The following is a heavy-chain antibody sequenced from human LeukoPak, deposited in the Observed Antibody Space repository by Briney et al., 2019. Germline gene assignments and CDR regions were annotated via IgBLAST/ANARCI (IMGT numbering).Heavy chain of an antibody. V-gene: IGHV3-21*01. CDR1: GFTFSTYT. J-gene: IGHJ4*02. CDR3: AKDVNKVTTHFDY. Sequence: GGSLRLSCAASGFTFSTYTMNWVRQAPGKGLEWVSSISTSSTFRYYADSVKGRFTISRDNSKNTLYLQMNSLRTEDTAVYYCAKDVNKVTTHFDYWGQGALVTVSS. D-gene: IGHD4-17*01. CDR2: ISTSSTFR.